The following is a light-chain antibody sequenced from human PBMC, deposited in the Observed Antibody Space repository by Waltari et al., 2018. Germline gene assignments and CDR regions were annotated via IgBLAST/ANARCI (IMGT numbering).Light chain of an antibody. V-gene: IGKV1-5*03. CDR3: QQYKSPTWT. Sequence: DIQMTQSPSTLSASVGDRVTITCRASPSISGRLAWYQQKLGKAPNLLIFKASTLQSGVPSRFSGSGSGTEFTLTISSLQPDDFATYYCQQYKSPTWTFGQGTKVEIK. J-gene: IGKJ1*01. CDR1: PSISGR. CDR2: KAS.